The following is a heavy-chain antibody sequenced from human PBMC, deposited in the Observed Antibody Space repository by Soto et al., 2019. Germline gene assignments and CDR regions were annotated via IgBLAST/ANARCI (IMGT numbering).Heavy chain of an antibody. CDR3: VSDTYSHESRGFYRYFDN. CDR1: GDSVSRSKYY. V-gene: IGHV4-61*01. Sequence: SETLSLTCSVSGDSVSRSKYYWTWIRQSPGKGLEWLGYIFYTGITEYNPSLESRISLSLDTSKNQFSLKLTSLTAADTAVYYCVSDTYSHESRGFYRYFDNCGPGTLLTVSS. CDR2: IFYTGIT. J-gene: IGHJ4*02. D-gene: IGHD2-21*01.